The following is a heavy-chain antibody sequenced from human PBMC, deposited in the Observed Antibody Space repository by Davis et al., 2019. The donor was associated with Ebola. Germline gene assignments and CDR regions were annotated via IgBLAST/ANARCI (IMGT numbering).Heavy chain of an antibody. D-gene: IGHD2-2*01. J-gene: IGHJ6*04. V-gene: IGHV4-59*01. CDR1: GGSISNYY. Sequence: MPSETLSLTCTVSGGSISNYYWSWTRQPPGKGLEWIGYIYYSGSTNYNPSLKSRVTISVDTSKNQFSLKLSSVTAADTALYYCARDKVPAAPGGGYYYGMDVWGKGTTVTVSS. CDR3: ARDKVPAAPGGGYYYGMDV. CDR2: IYYSGST.